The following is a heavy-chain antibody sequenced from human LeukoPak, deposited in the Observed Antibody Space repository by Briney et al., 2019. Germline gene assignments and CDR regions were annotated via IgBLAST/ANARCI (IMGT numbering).Heavy chain of an antibody. V-gene: IGHV4-39*01. D-gene: IGHD6-19*01. CDR2: IYYSGTT. CDR1: GGSISSGDYY. J-gene: IGHJ1*01. CDR3: ARHASGWYTG. Sequence: PSETLSLTCAVSGGSISSGDYYWAWIRQPPGKGQQWIGSIYYSGTTYYNPFLKSRLTISGDSSKNQFSLKLSSVTTADTAVYYCARHASGWYTGWGQGTLVTVSS.